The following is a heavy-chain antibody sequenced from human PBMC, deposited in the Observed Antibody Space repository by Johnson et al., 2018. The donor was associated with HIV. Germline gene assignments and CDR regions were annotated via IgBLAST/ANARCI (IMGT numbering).Heavy chain of an antibody. Sequence: VQLVESGGGLVQPGRSLRLSCAASGFTFDDYAMHWVRQAPGKGLEWVSGISWNSDSIGYADSVKGRFTISRDNAKNSLYLQMNSLRAEDTALYYCAKDTLLESGFDIWGQGTMVTVS. J-gene: IGHJ3*02. V-gene: IGHV3-9*01. CDR3: AKDTLLESGFDI. D-gene: IGHD3-3*02. CDR2: ISWNSDSI. CDR1: GFTFDDYA.